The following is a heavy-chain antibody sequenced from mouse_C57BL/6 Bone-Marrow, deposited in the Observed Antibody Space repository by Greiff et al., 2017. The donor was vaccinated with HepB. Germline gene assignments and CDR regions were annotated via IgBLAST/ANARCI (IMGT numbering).Heavy chain of an antibody. D-gene: IGHD1-1*01. CDR3: TSNPLYYYCSSYWYFDV. Sequence: EVQLQQSGAELVRPGASVKLSCTASGFNIKDDYMHWVKQRPEQGLEWIGWIDPENGDTEYASKFQGKATIQADTSSNTAYLQLSSLTTEDTAVYYCTSNPLYYYCSSYWYFDVWGRGTTVTVSS. CDR2: IDPENGDT. V-gene: IGHV14-4*01. CDR1: GFNIKDDY. J-gene: IGHJ1*03.